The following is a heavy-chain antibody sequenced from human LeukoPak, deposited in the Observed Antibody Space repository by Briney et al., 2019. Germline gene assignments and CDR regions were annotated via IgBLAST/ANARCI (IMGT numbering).Heavy chain of an antibody. CDR3: ARDPGRWLQFSHFDY. Sequence: GGSLRLSCAASRFTFSSYWMSWVRQAPGKGLEWVANIKQDGSEKYYVDSVKGRFTISRDNAKNSLYLQMNSLRAEDTAVYYCARDPGRWLQFSHFDYWGQGTPVTVSS. V-gene: IGHV3-7*01. D-gene: IGHD5-24*01. CDR2: IKQDGSEK. CDR1: RFTFSSYW. J-gene: IGHJ4*02.